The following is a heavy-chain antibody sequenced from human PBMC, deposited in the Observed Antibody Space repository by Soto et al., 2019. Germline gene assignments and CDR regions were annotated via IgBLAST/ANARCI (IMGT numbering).Heavy chain of an antibody. CDR2: INHSGST. J-gene: IGHJ3*02. CDR1: GGSFSGYY. CDR3: ARGEDSSGYSDAFDI. V-gene: IGHV4-34*01. Sequence: ETLSLTCAVYGGSFSGYYWSWIRQPPGKGLEWIGEINHSGSTNYNPSLKSRVTISVDTSKNQFSLKLSSVTAADTAVYYCARGEDSSGYSDAFDIWGQGTMVT. D-gene: IGHD3-22*01.